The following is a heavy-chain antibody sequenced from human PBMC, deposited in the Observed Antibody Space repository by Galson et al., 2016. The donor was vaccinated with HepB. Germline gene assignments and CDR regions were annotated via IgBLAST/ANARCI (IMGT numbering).Heavy chain of an antibody. CDR2: MNPYSGNT. CDR1: GYTFSNYD. Sequence: SVKVSCKASGYTFSNYDITWVRQATGQGLEWMGWMNPYSGNTGYAQKFQGRVTMTRDTSISTAYMELSSLRSDDTAIYYCARNPIETGYFDPWGQGTLVTVSS. D-gene: IGHD1-1*01. CDR3: ARNPIETGYFDP. J-gene: IGHJ5*02. V-gene: IGHV1-8*01.